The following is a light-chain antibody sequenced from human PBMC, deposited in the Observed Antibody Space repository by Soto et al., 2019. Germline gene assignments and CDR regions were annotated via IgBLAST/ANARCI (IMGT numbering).Light chain of an antibody. CDR3: QQYGRSPFT. J-gene: IGKJ2*01. Sequence: EIVLTQSPVTLSLSPGERATLSCRASQRITDNFLAWFQQKPGLAPRLLSSVASTRASGVPDRVSGGGSGTDFVLTISRLEPEEFAVYFCQQYGRSPFTFGQGTKLQIK. V-gene: IGKV3-20*01. CDR1: QRITDNF. CDR2: VAS.